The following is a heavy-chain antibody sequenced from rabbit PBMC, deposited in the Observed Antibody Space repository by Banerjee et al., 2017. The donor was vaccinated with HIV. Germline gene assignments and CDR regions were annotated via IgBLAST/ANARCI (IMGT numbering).Heavy chain of an antibody. CDR3: VRTGYDDPFNL. J-gene: IGHJ4*01. CDR2: ISYGGSV. CDR1: GFDLSSYV. Sequence: QEQLKETGGGLVQPGGSLTLSCKASGFDLSSYVMCWVRQAPGKGLEYIGHISYGGSVYYASWVNGRFTISSDNAQNTVDLQMNSLTAADTATYFCVRTGYDDPFNLWGQGTLVTVS. V-gene: IGHV1S29*01. D-gene: IGHD2-1*01.